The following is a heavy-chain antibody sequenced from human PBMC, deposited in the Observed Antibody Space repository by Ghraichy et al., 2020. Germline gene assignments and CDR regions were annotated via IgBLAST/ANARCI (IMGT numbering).Heavy chain of an antibody. Sequence: GESLNISCAASGFTVSSNYMSWVRQAPGKGLEWVSVIYSGGSTYYADSVKGRFTISRDNSENTLYLQMNSLRAEDTAVYYCARGPYCSGGSCQGYYGMDVWGQGTTVTVSS. D-gene: IGHD2-15*01. CDR2: IYSGGST. CDR1: GFTVSSNY. J-gene: IGHJ6*02. CDR3: ARGPYCSGGSCQGYYGMDV. V-gene: IGHV3-53*01.